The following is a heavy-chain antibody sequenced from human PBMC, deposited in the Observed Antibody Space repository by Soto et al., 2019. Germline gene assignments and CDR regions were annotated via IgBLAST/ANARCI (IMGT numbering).Heavy chain of an antibody. D-gene: IGHD3-22*01. CDR3: VKDRDSNSWPSRDV. J-gene: IGHJ6*02. CDR2: ISPKSGNI. CDR1: GYTFTRNG. V-gene: IGHV1-18*01. Sequence: GASVKVSCKTSGYTFTRNGISWVRQAPGQGLEWMGWISPKSGNIKYAQKFQGRVIMTTDTSTSTAYMELRSLRPDDTAVYYCVKDRDSNSWPSRDVWGPGTTVTVSS.